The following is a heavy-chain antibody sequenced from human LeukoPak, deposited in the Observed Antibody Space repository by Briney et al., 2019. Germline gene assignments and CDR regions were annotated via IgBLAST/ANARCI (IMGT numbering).Heavy chain of an antibody. Sequence: GGSLRLSCAVSGFTFSSEAMGWVRQLPGGGLEWVSTIKGRFTISRDNSKSTLYLQMNSLRVEDMAVYYCAKDGGGYCSGTSCWGQGTLVTVSS. CDR2: I. CDR3: AKDGGGYCSGTSC. J-gene: IGHJ4*02. D-gene: IGHD2-2*01. V-gene: IGHV3-23*01. CDR1: GFTFSSEA.